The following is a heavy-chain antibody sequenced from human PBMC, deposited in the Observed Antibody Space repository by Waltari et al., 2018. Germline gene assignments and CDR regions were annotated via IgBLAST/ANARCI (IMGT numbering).Heavy chain of an antibody. CDR1: GFTFSSYS. V-gene: IGHV3-21*01. J-gene: IGHJ4*02. Sequence: EVQLVESGGGLVKPGGSLRLSCAASGFTFSSYSMNWVRQAPGKGLEWVSSISSSSYIYYADSVKGRFTISRDNAKNSLYLQMNSLRAEDTAVYYCATIPWGDSSYDNDCWGQGTLVTVSS. CDR2: ISSSSYI. CDR3: ATIPWGDSSYDNDC. D-gene: IGHD5-12*01.